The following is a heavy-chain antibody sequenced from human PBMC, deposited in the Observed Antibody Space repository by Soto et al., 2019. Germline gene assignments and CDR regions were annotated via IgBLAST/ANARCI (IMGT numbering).Heavy chain of an antibody. CDR3: ARARIYSSSWYYYYYGMDV. Sequence: PLETLSLTCAVYGVYFSCYYWSWIRKPPGKGLEWIGEINHSGSTNYNPSLKSRVTISVDTSKNQFSLKLSSVTAADTAVYYCARARIYSSSWYYYYYGMDVWGQGTTVNSP. J-gene: IGHJ6*02. CDR2: INHSGST. V-gene: IGHV4-34*01. D-gene: IGHD6-13*01. CDR1: GVYFSCYY.